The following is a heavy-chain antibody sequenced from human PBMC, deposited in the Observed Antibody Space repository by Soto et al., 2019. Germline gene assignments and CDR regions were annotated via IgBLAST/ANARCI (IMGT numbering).Heavy chain of an antibody. D-gene: IGHD6-6*01. Sequence: QVQLQQWGAGLLKPSETLSLTCAVYGGSFNDYSWTWIRQPPGKGLEWIGEINHSGSTNYNPSLQGRVTISVDTSKNQFSLQLSSVTAADTAVYYCARGAPGYWGQGTLVTVSS. V-gene: IGHV4-34*01. J-gene: IGHJ4*02. CDR1: GGSFNDYS. CDR2: INHSGST. CDR3: ARGAPGY.